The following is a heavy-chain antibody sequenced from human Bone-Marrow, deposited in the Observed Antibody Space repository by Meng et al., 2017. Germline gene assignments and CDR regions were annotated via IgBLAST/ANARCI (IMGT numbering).Heavy chain of an antibody. J-gene: IGHJ4*02. Sequence: GGSLRLSCAASGFTITNDWMSWVRQAPGKGLEWVANIKQDGSEKYYVDSVKGRFTISRDNAKNSLYLQMNSLRAEDTAVYYCARDNADGFYDYVWGSYRYVYWDYWGQGTLVTVSS. V-gene: IGHV3-7*01. CDR2: IKQDGSEK. D-gene: IGHD3-16*02. CDR1: GFTITNDW. CDR3: ARDNADGFYDYVWGSYRYVYWDY.